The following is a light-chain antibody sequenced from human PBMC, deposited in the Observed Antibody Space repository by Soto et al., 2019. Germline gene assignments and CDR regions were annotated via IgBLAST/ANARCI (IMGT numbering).Light chain of an antibody. CDR1: SSNIGSNY. V-gene: IGLV1-47*01. Sequence: QSVLTQPPSASGTPGQRVTISCSGSSSNIGSNYVYWYQQLPGTAPKLLIYRNNQRPSGGPDRFSGSKSGTSASLAISGLRSEDEADYYCAAWDDSLSGRYVFGTGTKLTVL. CDR3: AAWDDSLSGRYV. J-gene: IGLJ1*01. CDR2: RNN.